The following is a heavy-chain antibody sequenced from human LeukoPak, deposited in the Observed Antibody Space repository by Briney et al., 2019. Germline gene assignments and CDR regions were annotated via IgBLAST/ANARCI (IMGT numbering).Heavy chain of an antibody. CDR3: ASSGDILTSNWFDP. J-gene: IGHJ5*02. CDR1: GFSLSDYG. V-gene: IGHV4-34*08. D-gene: IGHD3-9*01. Sequence: LRLSCSASGFSLSDYGMSWVRQPPGKGLEWIGEINHSGSTNYNPSLKSRVTISVDTSKNQFSLKLSSVTAADTAVYYCASSGDILTSNWFDPWGQGTLVTVSS. CDR2: INHSGST.